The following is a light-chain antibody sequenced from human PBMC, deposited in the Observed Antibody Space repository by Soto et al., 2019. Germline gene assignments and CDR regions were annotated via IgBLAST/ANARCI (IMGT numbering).Light chain of an antibody. Sequence: QSVLTQPPSASGTPGQRVTISCSGSSSNIGSNSVNWYHQVAGTAPKLLIHSDNQRPSGVPDRFSGSKSGTSASLAISGLQSGDEADYYCCSYAGSYTFVFGTGTKLTVL. CDR3: CSYAGSYTFV. J-gene: IGLJ1*01. CDR1: SSNIGSNS. V-gene: IGLV1-44*01. CDR2: SDN.